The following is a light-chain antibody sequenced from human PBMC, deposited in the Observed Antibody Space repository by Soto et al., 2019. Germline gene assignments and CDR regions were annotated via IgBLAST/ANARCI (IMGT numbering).Light chain of an antibody. V-gene: IGLV2-8*01. CDR1: SSDVGGYNC. Sequence: QSALTQPPSASGSPGQSVTISCTGTSSDVGGYNCVSWYQQHPGKAPKLMIYEVSKRPSGVPDRFSGSKSGNTASRTVPGLQAEDEADYYCSSYAGSNSPVVFGGGTKVTVL. CDR2: EVS. CDR3: SSYAGSNSPVV. J-gene: IGLJ2*01.